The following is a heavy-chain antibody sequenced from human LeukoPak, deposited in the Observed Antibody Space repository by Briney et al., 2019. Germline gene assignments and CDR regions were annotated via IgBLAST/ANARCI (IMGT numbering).Heavy chain of an antibody. CDR3: ARGVSYDFWSGYFY. J-gene: IGHJ4*02. D-gene: IGHD3-3*01. V-gene: IGHV3-30*03. Sequence: GGSLRLSCAASGFTFSSYGMHWVRQAPGKGLEWVAVISYDGSNKYYADSVKGRFTISRDNAKNSLYLQMNSLRAEDTAVYYCARGVSYDFWSGYFYWGQGTLVTVSS. CDR1: GFTFSSYG. CDR2: ISYDGSNK.